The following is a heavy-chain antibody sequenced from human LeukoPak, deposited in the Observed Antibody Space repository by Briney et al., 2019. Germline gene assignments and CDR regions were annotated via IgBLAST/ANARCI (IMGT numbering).Heavy chain of an antibody. CDR3: ARVSRYYDSSGYLDY. J-gene: IGHJ4*02. V-gene: IGHV4-30-2*01. CDR2: IYHSGST. D-gene: IGHD3-22*01. CDR1: GGSISSGGYS. Sequence: SETLSLTCAVSGGSISSGGYSWSWIRQPPGTGLEWIGYIYHSGSTYYNPSLKSRVTISVDRSKNQFSLKLSSVTAADTAVYYCARVSRYYDSSGYLDYWGQGTLVTVSS.